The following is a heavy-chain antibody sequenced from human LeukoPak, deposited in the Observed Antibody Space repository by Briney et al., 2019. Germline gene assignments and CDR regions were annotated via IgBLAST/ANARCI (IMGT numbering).Heavy chain of an antibody. CDR1: GFFISNYA. D-gene: IGHD2-21*02. Sequence: LILFCASGGFFISNYAMWGVPQAQGKGLDSVSSISGGGGSTNYAASVKGRYTISRETLKTPLSLQMSRLRAEDPAVDYSAKEIRRYGDLDYWGQGALVTVSS. CDR2: ISGGGGST. V-gene: IGHV3-23*01. J-gene: IGHJ4*02. CDR3: AKEIRRYGDLDY.